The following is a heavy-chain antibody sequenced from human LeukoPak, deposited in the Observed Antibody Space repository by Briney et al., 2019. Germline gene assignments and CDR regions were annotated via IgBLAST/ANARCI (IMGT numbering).Heavy chain of an antibody. CDR2: ISYDGSNK. D-gene: IGHD6-13*01. V-gene: IGHV3-30*04. CDR1: GFTFSSYA. CDR3: ARSRSSSTPDFDY. J-gene: IGHJ4*02. Sequence: GRSLRLSCAASGFTFSSYAMHWVRQAPGKGLEWVAVISYDGSNKYYADSVKGRFTISRDNSKNTLYLQMNSLRAEDTAVYYCARSRSSSTPDFDYWGQGTLVTVSS.